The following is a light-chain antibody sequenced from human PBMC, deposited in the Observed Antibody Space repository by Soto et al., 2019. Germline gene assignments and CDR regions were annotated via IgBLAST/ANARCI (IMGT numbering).Light chain of an antibody. Sequence: DIVMTQSPDSLAVSLGERATINCKSSQSVLYSSNNKNYLAWYQQKPGQPPKLLIYWASTRESGVPDRFTGSGSGTDFILTISSLQAEDVAVYYGQQHYDTPLTFGGGTKVEIK. J-gene: IGKJ4*01. CDR1: QSVLYSSNNKNY. CDR2: WAS. V-gene: IGKV4-1*01. CDR3: QQHYDTPLT.